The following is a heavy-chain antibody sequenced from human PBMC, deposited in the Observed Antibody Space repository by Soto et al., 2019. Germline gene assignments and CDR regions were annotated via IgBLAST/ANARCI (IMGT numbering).Heavy chain of an antibody. CDR2: ISFSANT. CDR3: ARTPLRDGSYSIPRSLDY. CDR1: GGCIISSSYY. J-gene: IGHJ4*02. V-gene: IGHV4-39*01. Sequence: SETLSLTCTVSGGCIISSSYYWGWLRQPPGKGLEWIGSISFSANTHYNPSLKGRVTISVDTSNSQFSLGMRSVTAADAAVYYCARTPLRDGSYSIPRSLDYWGQGALVTVSS. D-gene: IGHD1-26*01.